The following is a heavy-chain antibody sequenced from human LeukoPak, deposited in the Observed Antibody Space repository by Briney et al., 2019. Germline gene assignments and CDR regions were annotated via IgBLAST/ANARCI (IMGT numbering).Heavy chain of an antibody. CDR3: ARQGVAAAGKDFYYYYGMDV. Sequence: GSLRLSCAASGFTFSNYVMGWVRQAPGKGLEWIGSIYYSGSTYYNPSLKSRVTISVDTSKNQFSLKLSSVTAADTAVYYCARQGVAAAGKDFYYYYGMDVWGQGTTVTVSS. CDR2: IYYSGST. V-gene: IGHV4-39*01. CDR1: GFTFSNYV. D-gene: IGHD6-13*01. J-gene: IGHJ6*02.